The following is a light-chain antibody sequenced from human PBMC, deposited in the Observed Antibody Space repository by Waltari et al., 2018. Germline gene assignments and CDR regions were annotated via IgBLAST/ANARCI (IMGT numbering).Light chain of an antibody. J-gene: IGLJ7*01. CDR3: GTWDSSLSGAV. Sequence: QSVLTQPPSVSAAPGQRVTISCSGGHSNIGNNYVSWYRQFPGTAPKLLIYEGRERPSGVPGRFSGSNPGTSATLDITGLQAGDEADYYCGTWDSSLSGAVFGGGTHLTVL. CDR2: EGR. V-gene: IGLV1-51*02. CDR1: HSNIGNNY.